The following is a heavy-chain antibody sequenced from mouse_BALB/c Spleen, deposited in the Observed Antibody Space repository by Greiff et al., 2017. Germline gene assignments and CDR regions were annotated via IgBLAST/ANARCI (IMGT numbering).Heavy chain of an antibody. CDR1: GFSLTSYG. Sequence: VQLVESGPDLVAPSQSLSITCTVSGFSLTSYGVHWVRQPPGKGLEWLVVIWSDGSTTYNSALKSRLSISKDNSKSQVFLKMNSLQTDDTAMYYCARHRDYYGSSSYYAMDYWGQGTSVTVSS. CDR3: ARHRDYYGSSSYYAMDY. V-gene: IGHV2-6-2*01. D-gene: IGHD1-1*01. CDR2: IWSDGST. J-gene: IGHJ4*01.